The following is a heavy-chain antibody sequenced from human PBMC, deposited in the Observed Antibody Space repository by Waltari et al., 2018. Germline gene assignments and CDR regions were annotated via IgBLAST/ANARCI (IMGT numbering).Heavy chain of an antibody. V-gene: IGHV3-30*02. J-gene: IGHJ3*02. CDR2: IRYDGSNK. Sequence: QVQLVESGGGVVQPGGSLRLSCAASGFTFSTYGLHWVRQAPGKGLEWVAFIRYDGSNKYYADSVKGRFTMSRDNSKNTLYLQMNSLRAEDTAVYHCAKGGQDYGDHIVDAFDIWGQGTMVTVSS. D-gene: IGHD4-17*01. CDR1: GFTFSTYG. CDR3: AKGGQDYGDHIVDAFDI.